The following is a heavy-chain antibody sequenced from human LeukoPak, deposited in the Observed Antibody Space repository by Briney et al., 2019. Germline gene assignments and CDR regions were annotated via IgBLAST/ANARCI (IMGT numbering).Heavy chain of an antibody. V-gene: IGHV3-23*01. J-gene: IGHJ3*02. CDR1: GFTFSSYA. CDR2: ISGSGGST. D-gene: IGHD3-3*01. CDR3: AKGGAQSRITIFGVVFDAFDI. Sequence: QAGGSLRLSCAASGFTFSSYAMSWVRQAPGKGLEWVSAISGSGGSTYYADSVKGRFTISRDNSKNTLYLQMNSLRAEDTAVYYCAKGGAQSRITIFGVVFDAFDIWGQGTMVTVSS.